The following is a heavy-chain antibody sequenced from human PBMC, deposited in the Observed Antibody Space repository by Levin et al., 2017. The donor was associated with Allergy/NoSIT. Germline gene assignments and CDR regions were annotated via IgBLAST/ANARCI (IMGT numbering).Heavy chain of an antibody. J-gene: IGHJ6*02. V-gene: IGHV1-8*01. Sequence: ASVKVSCKASGYTFTSYDINWVRQATGQGLEWMGWMNPNSGNTGYAQKFQGRVTMTRNTSISTAYMELSSLRSEDTAVYYCARRYDFWSGYGSYYYYGMDVWGQGTTVTVSS. CDR1: GYTFTSYD. D-gene: IGHD3-3*01. CDR2: MNPNSGNT. CDR3: ARRYDFWSGYGSYYYYGMDV.